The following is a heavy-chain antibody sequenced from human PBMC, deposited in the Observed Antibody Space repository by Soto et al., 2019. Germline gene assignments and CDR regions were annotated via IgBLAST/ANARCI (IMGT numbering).Heavy chain of an antibody. D-gene: IGHD3-10*01. CDR1: GFTFSSYA. V-gene: IGHV3-30-3*01. Sequence: QVQLVESGGGVVQPGRSLRLSCAASGFTFSSYAMHWVRQAPGKGLEWVAVISYDGSNKYYADSVKGRFTISRDNSKNTVYLQMNSLRDEDTAVYYCARDEAGLLLFAVVVGSKAYYYGMDVWGQGTTVTVSS. J-gene: IGHJ6*02. CDR2: ISYDGSNK. CDR3: ARDEAGLLLFAVVVGSKAYYYGMDV.